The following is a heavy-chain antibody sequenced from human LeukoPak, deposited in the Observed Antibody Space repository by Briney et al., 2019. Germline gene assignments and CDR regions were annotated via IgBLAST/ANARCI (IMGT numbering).Heavy chain of an antibody. CDR1: GGTFSSYA. CDR2: IIPIFGTA. Sequence: ASVKVSCKASGGTFSSYAISWVRQAPGQGLEWMGGIIPIFGTANYAQKFQGRVTITADKSTSTAYMELSSLRSEDTAVYYCARIMIEAPAGGFDPWGQGTLVTVSS. D-gene: IGHD3-16*01. V-gene: IGHV1-69*06. CDR3: ARIMIEAPAGGFDP. J-gene: IGHJ5*02.